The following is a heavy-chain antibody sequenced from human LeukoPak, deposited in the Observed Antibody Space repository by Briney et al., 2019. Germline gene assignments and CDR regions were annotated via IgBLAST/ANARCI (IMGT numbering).Heavy chain of an antibody. CDR3: ARDQEYCSSTSCYYHKPNWFDP. Sequence: GGSLRLSCAASGFTFSSYGMYWVRQAPGKGLEWVSSISSGTNYIYYADSLKGRFTISRDNAKNSLYLQMNSLRAEDTAVYYCARDQEYCSSTSCYYHKPNWFDPWGQGTLVTVSS. CDR2: ISSGTNYI. J-gene: IGHJ5*02. D-gene: IGHD2-2*01. V-gene: IGHV3-21*01. CDR1: GFTFSSYG.